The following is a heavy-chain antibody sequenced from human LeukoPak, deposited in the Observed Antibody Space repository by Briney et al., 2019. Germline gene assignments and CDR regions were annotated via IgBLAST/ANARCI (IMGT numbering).Heavy chain of an antibody. CDR3: ARDSYYYDRSGYPDY. V-gene: IGHV1-18*01. CDR1: GYTFTSYG. D-gene: IGHD3-22*01. Sequence: ASVKVSCKASGYTFTSYGISWVRQAPGQGLEGMGWISAYNGNTNYAQTFQGRVTMTTDTSARTAYMELRRLRSDDTAVYDCARDSYYYDRSGYPDYWGQGTLVTVSS. CDR2: ISAYNGNT. J-gene: IGHJ4*02.